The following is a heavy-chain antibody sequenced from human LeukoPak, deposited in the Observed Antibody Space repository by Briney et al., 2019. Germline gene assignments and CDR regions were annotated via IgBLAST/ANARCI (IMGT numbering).Heavy chain of an antibody. J-gene: IGHJ4*02. D-gene: IGHD5-12*01. Sequence: GGSLRLSCAASGFTFSSYAMHWVRQAPGKGLEWVAVISYDGSNKYYADSVKGRFTISRDNSKNTLYLQMNSLRADDTAVYYCARGQWLLWGQGTLVTVSS. CDR1: GFTFSSYA. V-gene: IGHV3-30-3*01. CDR3: ARGQWLL. CDR2: ISYDGSNK.